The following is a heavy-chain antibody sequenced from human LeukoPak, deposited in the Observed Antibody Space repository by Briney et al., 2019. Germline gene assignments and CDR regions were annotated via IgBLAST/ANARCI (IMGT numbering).Heavy chain of an antibody. CDR2: INHSGST. CDR3: AVTIFGVVITGAFDI. D-gene: IGHD3-3*01. CDR1: GGSFSGYY. V-gene: IGHV4-34*01. Sequence: SETLSITCAVYGGSFSGYYWSWIRQPPGKGLERIGEINHSGSTNYNPSLKSRVTISVDTSKNQFSLKLSSVTAADTAVYYCAVTIFGVVITGAFDIWGQGTMVTVSS. J-gene: IGHJ3*02.